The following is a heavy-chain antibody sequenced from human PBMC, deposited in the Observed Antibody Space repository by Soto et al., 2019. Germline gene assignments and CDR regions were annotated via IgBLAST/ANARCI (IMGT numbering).Heavy chain of an antibody. D-gene: IGHD6-19*01. CDR2: ITPMFGTA. CDR1: VGTFSRYA. V-gene: IGHV1-69*12. Sequence: QVQMVQSGAEVKKYGSSVKVSCKASVGTFSRYAISWVRQAPGQGLEWMGGITPMFGTANYAQKFQGRVTITADESTSTAYMELSSLRSDDTAVYYCALSLGLAVAGPGRFDLWGRGTLVTVSS. J-gene: IGHJ2*01. CDR3: ALSLGLAVAGPGRFDL.